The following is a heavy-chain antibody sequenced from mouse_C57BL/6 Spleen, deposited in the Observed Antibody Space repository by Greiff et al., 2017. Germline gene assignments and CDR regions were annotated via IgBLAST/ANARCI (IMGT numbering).Heavy chain of an antibody. Sequence: EVQLVESGPGLVKPSQSLSLTCSVTGYSITSGYYWNWIRQFPGNKLEWMGYISYDGSNNYNPSLKNRISITRDTSKNQFFLKLNSVTTEDTATYFAYYSNPYAMDYWGQGTSVTVSS. CDR1: GYSITSGYY. J-gene: IGHJ4*01. CDR2: ISYDGSN. CDR3: YYSNPYAMDY. D-gene: IGHD2-5*01. V-gene: IGHV3-6*01.